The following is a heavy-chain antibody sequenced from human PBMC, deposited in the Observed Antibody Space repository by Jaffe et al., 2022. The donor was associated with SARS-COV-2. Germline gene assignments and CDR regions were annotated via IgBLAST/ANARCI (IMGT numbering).Heavy chain of an antibody. J-gene: IGHJ6*02. CDR1: GGSISSYY. Sequence: QVQLQESGPGLVKPSETLSLTCTVSGGSISSYYWSWIRQPPGKGLEWIGYIYYSGSTNYNPSLKSRVTISVDTSKNQFSLKLSSVTAADTAVYYCASGERGEKKGVLDVWGQGTTVTVSS. CDR3: ASGERGEKKGVLDV. V-gene: IGHV4-59*01. D-gene: IGHD3-16*01. CDR2: IYYSGST.